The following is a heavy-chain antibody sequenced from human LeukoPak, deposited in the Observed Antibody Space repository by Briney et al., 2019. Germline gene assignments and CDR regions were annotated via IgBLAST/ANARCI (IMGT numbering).Heavy chain of an antibody. CDR2: IYYSGST. Sequence: SETLSLTFTVSGGSISSYYWSWIRQPPGKGLEWIGYIYYSGSTNYNPSLKSRVTISVDTSKNQFSLKLSSVTAADTAVYYCASSGSGWFYYYYGMDVWGKGTTVTVSS. V-gene: IGHV4-59*01. J-gene: IGHJ6*04. D-gene: IGHD6-19*01. CDR3: ASSGSGWFYYYYGMDV. CDR1: GGSISSYY.